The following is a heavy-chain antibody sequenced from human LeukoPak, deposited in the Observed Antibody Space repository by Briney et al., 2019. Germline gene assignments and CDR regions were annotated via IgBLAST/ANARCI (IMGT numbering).Heavy chain of an antibody. Sequence: VQPGGSLKLSCVVSGFSFNDSAIHWVRQPSGKGLEWVGRIRSKANSYATTYAASVKGRFTFSRDDTKDTAYLQMSSLKIEDTAVYYCTRHTTGIPEFDPWGQGTRVTVSS. J-gene: IGHJ5*02. CDR3: TRHTTGIPEFDP. V-gene: IGHV3-73*01. D-gene: IGHD2-8*02. CDR2: IRSKANSYAT. CDR1: GFSFNDSA.